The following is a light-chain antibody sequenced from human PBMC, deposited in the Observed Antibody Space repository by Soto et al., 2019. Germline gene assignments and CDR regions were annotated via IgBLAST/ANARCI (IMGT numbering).Light chain of an antibody. CDR3: SSYTSSSTLHYV. CDR2: DVS. Sequence: QSALTQPASVSGSPGQSITISCTGTSSDVGGYNYVSWYQQHPGKAPKLMIYDVSNRPSGVSNRFSGSKSANTASLTISGLQAVDEADYYCSSYTSSSTLHYVFGTGSKLTVL. J-gene: IGLJ1*01. V-gene: IGLV2-14*01. CDR1: SSDVGGYNY.